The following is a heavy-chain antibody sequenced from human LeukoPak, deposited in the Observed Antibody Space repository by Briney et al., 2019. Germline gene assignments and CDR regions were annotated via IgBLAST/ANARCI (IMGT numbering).Heavy chain of an antibody. Sequence: PGGSLRLSCAGSAFTLSNYAINWVRQAPGKGPEWLSYISSSGSTILYADSVKGRFTISRDNAKNSLYLQMNSLRAEDTAVYYCARDPGDYWGQGTLVTVSS. V-gene: IGHV3-48*01. CDR2: ISSSGSTI. CDR3: ARDPGDY. J-gene: IGHJ4*02. CDR1: AFTLSNYA.